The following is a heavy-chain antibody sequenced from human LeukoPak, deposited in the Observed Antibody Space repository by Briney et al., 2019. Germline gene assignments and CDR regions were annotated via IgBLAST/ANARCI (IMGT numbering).Heavy chain of an antibody. J-gene: IGHJ6*02. Sequence: PGGSLRLSCAASGFTFSSYAMHWVRQAPGKGLEWVAVISYDGSNKYYADSVKGRFTISRDNSKNTLYLQMNSLGAEDTAVYYCARDLALVVVPHPEQNYYYYGMDVWGQGTTVTVSS. V-gene: IGHV3-30-3*01. CDR1: GFTFSSYA. CDR3: ARDLALVVVPHPEQNYYYYGMDV. CDR2: ISYDGSNK. D-gene: IGHD3-22*01.